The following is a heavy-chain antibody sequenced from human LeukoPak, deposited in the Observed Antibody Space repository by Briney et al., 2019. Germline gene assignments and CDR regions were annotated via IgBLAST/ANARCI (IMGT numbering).Heavy chain of an antibody. D-gene: IGHD3-16*01. J-gene: IGHJ2*01. Sequence: GRSLRLSCAASGFTFSRHGMHWVRQAPGKGLEWVAVIGDTGRAKYYADSVEGRFTASRDNFKNTLYLEMNSLRYDDTALYYCAREAAWGNWYFDLWGRGTLVTVSS. V-gene: IGHV3-30*03. CDR1: GFTFSRHG. CDR2: IGDTGRAK. CDR3: AREAAWGNWYFDL.